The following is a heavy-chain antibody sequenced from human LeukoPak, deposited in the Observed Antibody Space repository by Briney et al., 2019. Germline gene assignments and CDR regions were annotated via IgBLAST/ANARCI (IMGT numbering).Heavy chain of an antibody. CDR3: ARELGRYYYGSGSYDGFDY. CDR1: GYTFTSYG. D-gene: IGHD3-10*01. CDR2: ISAYNGNT. J-gene: IGHJ4*02. V-gene: IGHV1-18*01. Sequence: ASVKVSCKASGYTFTSYGISWVRQAPGQGLEWMGWISAYNGNTNYAQRLQGRVTMTTDTSTSTAYMELRSLRSDDTAVYYCARELGRYYYGSGSYDGFDYWGQGTLVTVSS.